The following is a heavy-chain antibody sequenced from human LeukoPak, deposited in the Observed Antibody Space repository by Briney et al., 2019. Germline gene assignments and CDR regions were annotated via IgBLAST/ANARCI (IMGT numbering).Heavy chain of an antibody. D-gene: IGHD6-6*01. CDR3: ASSSSSYYYYYMDV. Sequence: SQTLSLTCTVSGGSISSGGYYWSWIRQPPGKGLEWIGYIYHSGSTYYNPSLKSRVTISVDRFKNQFSLKLSSVTAADTAVYYCASSSSSYYYYYMDVWGKGTTVTVSS. CDR2: IYHSGST. J-gene: IGHJ6*03. V-gene: IGHV4-30-2*01. CDR1: GGSISSGGYY.